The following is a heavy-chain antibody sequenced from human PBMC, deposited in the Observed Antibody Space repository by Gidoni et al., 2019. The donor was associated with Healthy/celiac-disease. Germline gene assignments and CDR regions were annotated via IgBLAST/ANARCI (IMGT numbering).Heavy chain of an antibody. CDR2: INTNTGNP. V-gene: IGHV7-4-1*02. CDR3: ARVASSSRTIISPVSFDP. D-gene: IGHD6-6*01. Sequence: QVQLVQSGSELKKPGASVKVSCKASGYTFTSYAMNWVRQAPGQGLEGMGWINTNTGNPTYAQGFTGRFVFSLDPSVSTAYLQISSLKAEDTAVYYCARVASSSRTIISPVSFDPWGQGTLVTVSS. CDR1: GYTFTSYA. J-gene: IGHJ5*02.